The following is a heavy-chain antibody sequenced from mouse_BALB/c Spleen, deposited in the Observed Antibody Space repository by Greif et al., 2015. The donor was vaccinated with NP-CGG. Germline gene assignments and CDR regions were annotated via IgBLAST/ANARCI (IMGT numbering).Heavy chain of an antibody. D-gene: IGHD2-1*01. V-gene: IGHV1-18*01. CDR2: INPNNGGS. CDR3: VRKRYGNWYFDV. J-gene: IGHJ1*01. Sequence: EVQGVESGPELVKPGASVKISCKTSGYTFTEYTMHWVKQSHGKSLEWIGGINPNNGGSIYNQKFKGKATLTEDRSSSTAYMELRSLTSDDSAVYYCVRKRYGNWYFDVWGAGTTVTVSS. CDR1: GYTFTEYT.